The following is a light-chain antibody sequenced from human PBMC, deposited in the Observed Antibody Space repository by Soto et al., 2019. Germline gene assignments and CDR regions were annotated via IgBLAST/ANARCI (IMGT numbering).Light chain of an antibody. J-gene: IGKJ1*01. Sequence: NVFSQSPGTLALSPGERATPSRRASQSVSSYLIWYQQKPGQAPRLLIYDVSNRATGIPARFSGSGSGTDFTLTISSLEPEDFAVYYCQQRSNWPRTFGQGTKVDIK. CDR1: QSVSSY. V-gene: IGKV3-11*01. CDR3: QQRSNWPRT. CDR2: DVS.